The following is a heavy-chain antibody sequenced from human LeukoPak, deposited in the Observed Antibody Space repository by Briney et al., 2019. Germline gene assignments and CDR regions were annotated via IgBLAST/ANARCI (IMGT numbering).Heavy chain of an antibody. CDR2: IYTSGST. J-gene: IGHJ4*02. CDR3: AGGYCSGGSCYSASY. V-gene: IGHV4-61*02. Sequence: SETLSLTCTVSGGSISSGSYYWSWIRQPAGKGLEWIGRIYTSGSTNYNPSLKSRVTISVDTSKNQFSLKLSSVTAADTAVYYCAGGYCSGGSCYSASYWGQGTLVTVSS. CDR1: GGSISSGSYY. D-gene: IGHD2-15*01.